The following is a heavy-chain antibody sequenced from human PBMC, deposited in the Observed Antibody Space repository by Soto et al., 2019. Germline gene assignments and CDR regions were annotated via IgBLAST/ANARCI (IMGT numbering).Heavy chain of an antibody. Sequence: GESLKISFKGSVYGFTTYWIGWLRQMPGKGLEWMGIIYPGDSTTTYSPSFQGQVTISADKSINTAYLQWSSLKASDTAMYYCAIRLGVPRALDIWGQGTMVTVSS. D-gene: IGHD3-16*01. CDR2: IYPGDSTT. J-gene: IGHJ3*02. CDR3: AIRLGVPRALDI. V-gene: IGHV5-51*03. CDR1: VYGFTTYW.